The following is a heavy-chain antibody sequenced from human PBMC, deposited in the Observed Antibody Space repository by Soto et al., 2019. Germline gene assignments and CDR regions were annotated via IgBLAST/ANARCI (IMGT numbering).Heavy chain of an antibody. CDR1: GGSISTGGYY. J-gene: IGHJ4*02. CDR2: IDGSGYT. CDR3: ARKQAGFFYGIDY. D-gene: IGHD3-3*01. V-gene: IGHV4-31*03. Sequence: TLSLTCTVSGGSISTGGYYWSWIRQYPGKGLEWLGYIDGSGYTFYNPSLQSRLTLSMDTSKNQFSLKLSSATAADTAVYFCARKQAGFFYGIDYWGQGTLVTVSS.